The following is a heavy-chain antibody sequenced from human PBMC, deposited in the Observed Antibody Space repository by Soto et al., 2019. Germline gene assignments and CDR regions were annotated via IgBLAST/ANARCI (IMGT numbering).Heavy chain of an antibody. V-gene: IGHV4-31*03. Sequence: SETLSLTCSVSGGSIGSSSYYFGWIRQPPGKGLEWIGYIYHSGGTYSSPSLRSRVTISVDTSKNQFTLKLSSVTAADTAVYYCARDRGGYGVFDYWGQGTLVTVS. D-gene: IGHD5-12*01. CDR3: ARDRGGYGVFDY. CDR1: GGSIGSSSYY. CDR2: IYHSGGT. J-gene: IGHJ4*02.